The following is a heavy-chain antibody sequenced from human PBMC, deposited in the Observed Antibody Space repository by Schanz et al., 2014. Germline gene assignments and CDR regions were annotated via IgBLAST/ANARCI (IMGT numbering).Heavy chain of an antibody. CDR1: GFTFSDYY. V-gene: IGHV3-11*01. J-gene: IGHJ6*02. D-gene: IGHD6-6*01. CDR3: ARAPPPYSSSPYYWYYGMDV. CDR2: ISNSGYTI. Sequence: QVQLVESGGGLVKPGGSLRLSCAASGFTFSDYYMNWIRQAPGKGLEWVSYISNSGYTIYYADSVKGRFTISRDNAKNSLYLQKKSLRPETAAVFYCARAPPPYSSSPYYWYYGMDVWGQGTTVTVSS.